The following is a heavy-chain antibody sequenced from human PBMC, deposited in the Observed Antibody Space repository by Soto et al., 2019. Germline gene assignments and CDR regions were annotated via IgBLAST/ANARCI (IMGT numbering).Heavy chain of an antibody. CDR1: GGTFSSYT. J-gene: IGHJ5*02. CDR2: IIPILGIA. V-gene: IGHV1-69*02. CDR3: ARVGSQYYDYIWGSYPFDP. Sequence: SVKVSCQASGGTFSSYTISWVRQAPGQGLEWMGRIIPILGIANYAQKFQGRVTITADKSTSTAYMELSSLRSEDTAVYYCARVGSQYYDYIWGSYPFDPWGQGTLVTVSS. D-gene: IGHD3-16*01.